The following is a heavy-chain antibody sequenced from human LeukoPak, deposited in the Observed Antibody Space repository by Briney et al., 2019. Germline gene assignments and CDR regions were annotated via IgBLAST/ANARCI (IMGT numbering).Heavy chain of an antibody. D-gene: IGHD3-16*01. Sequence: ASVKVSCKASGYTFTGYYMHWVRQAPGQGLEWMGWINPNSGGTNYAQKFQGRVTMTTDTSTSTAYMELRSLRSDDTAVYYCARVWGSVGYYFDYWGQGTLVTVSS. CDR3: ARVWGSVGYYFDY. CDR1: GYTFTGYY. CDR2: INPNSGGT. V-gene: IGHV1-2*02. J-gene: IGHJ4*02.